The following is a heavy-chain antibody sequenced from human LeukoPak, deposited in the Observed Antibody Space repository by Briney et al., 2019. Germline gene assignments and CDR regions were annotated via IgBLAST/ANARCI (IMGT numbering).Heavy chain of an antibody. Sequence: TGGSLRLSCAASRFTFSSYTMNWVRQAPGKGLEWVSAISGSGGSTYYADSVKGRFTISRDNSKNTLYLQMNSLRAEDTAVYYCAKVDYGDYVRRNAFDIWGQGTMVTVSS. D-gene: IGHD4-17*01. V-gene: IGHV3-23*01. J-gene: IGHJ3*02. CDR3: AKVDYGDYVRRNAFDI. CDR1: RFTFSSYT. CDR2: ISGSGGST.